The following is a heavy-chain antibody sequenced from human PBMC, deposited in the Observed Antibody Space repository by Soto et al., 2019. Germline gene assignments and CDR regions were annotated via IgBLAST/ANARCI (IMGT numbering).Heavy chain of an antibody. CDR3: AKGYDRYGSGYEGFDT. V-gene: IGHV3-23*01. CDR1: GFTVDTYA. D-gene: IGHD5-12*01. Sequence: GGSLRLSCAASGFTVDTYAMAWVRQTPRKGLDWVSSISGVGDHTYYANSVKGRFTISRDSSENTVYLQMNSLRAEDTAVYFCAKGYDRYGSGYEGFDTWGQGTPVTVSS. J-gene: IGHJ4*02. CDR2: ISGVGDHT.